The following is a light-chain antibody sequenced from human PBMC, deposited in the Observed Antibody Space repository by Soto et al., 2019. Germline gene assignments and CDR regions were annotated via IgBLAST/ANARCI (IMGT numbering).Light chain of an antibody. Sequence: SVLSRVGYVSRSPRESIPVSNNGTSSDIGRYDYVSWYQQHPGKVPKLLIYDVTNRPSGVSNRFSGSKSGNTASLTISGLQAEDEADYYCTSFTTAYTHVFGTGTKVTVL. CDR2: DVT. CDR1: SSDIGRYDY. J-gene: IGLJ1*01. V-gene: IGLV2-14*03. CDR3: TSFTTAYTHV.